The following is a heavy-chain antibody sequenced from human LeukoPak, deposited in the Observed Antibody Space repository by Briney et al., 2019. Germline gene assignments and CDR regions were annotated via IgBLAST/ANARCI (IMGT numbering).Heavy chain of an antibody. V-gene: IGHV3-33*01. Sequence: HPGGSLRLSCAASGFTFSSYGMHWVRQAPGKGLEWVAVIWYDGSNKYYADSVKGRFTISRDNSKNTLYLQMNSLRAEDTAVYYCAREGTKFGELSWFDPWGQGTLVTVSS. J-gene: IGHJ5*02. CDR1: GFTFSSYG. D-gene: IGHD3-10*01. CDR3: AREGTKFGELSWFDP. CDR2: IWYDGSNK.